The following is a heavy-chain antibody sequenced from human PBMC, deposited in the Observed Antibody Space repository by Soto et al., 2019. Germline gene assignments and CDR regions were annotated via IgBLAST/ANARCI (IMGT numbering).Heavy chain of an antibody. V-gene: IGHV3-21*06. CDR3: ARVIVSHGMDV. Sequence: GGSLRLSCVVSGFTFSSYSINWVRQAPGKGLEWVSSISGSSSYTYYADSVKGRFTISRDNAKNSLYLQMNSLRADDTAVYYCARVIVSHGMDVWGQGTTVTVSS. D-gene: IGHD1-26*01. CDR2: ISGSSSYT. CDR1: GFTFSSYS. J-gene: IGHJ6*02.